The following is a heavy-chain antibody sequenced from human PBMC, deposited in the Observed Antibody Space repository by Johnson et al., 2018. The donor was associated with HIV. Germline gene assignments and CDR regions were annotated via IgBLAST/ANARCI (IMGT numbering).Heavy chain of an antibody. Sequence: MQLVESGGGLVQPGESLRLSCAASGFTVSSNYMSWVRQAPGKGLEWVSVIYSGGSTYDADSVKGRFTISRDNSKNMLYLQMNSLRVEDTALYYCAKDRRYSSSWYAFDIWGQGTMVTVSS. CDR3: AKDRRYSSSWYAFDI. D-gene: IGHD6-13*01. J-gene: IGHJ3*02. CDR1: GFTVSSNY. CDR2: IYSGGST. V-gene: IGHV3-66*02.